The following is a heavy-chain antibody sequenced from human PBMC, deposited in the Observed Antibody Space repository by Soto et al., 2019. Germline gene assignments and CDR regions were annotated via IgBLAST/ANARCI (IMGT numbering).Heavy chain of an antibody. CDR1: GGSISSYY. V-gene: IGHV4-59*01. D-gene: IGHD3-3*01. CDR2: IYYSGST. Sequence: PSETLSLTCTVSGGSISSYYWSWIRQPPGKGLEWIGYIYYSGSTNYNPSLKSRVTISVDTSKNQFSLKLSSVTAADTAVYYCARDQGRGYDFWSGYCPGCGMDVWGQGTTVTVSS. CDR3: ARDQGRGYDFWSGYCPGCGMDV. J-gene: IGHJ6*02.